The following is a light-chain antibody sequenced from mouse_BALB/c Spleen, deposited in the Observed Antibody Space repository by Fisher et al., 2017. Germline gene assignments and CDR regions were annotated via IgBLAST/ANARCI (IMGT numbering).Light chain of an antibody. CDR2: DTS. CDR1: SSVSY. Sequence: IVMTQTTAIMSASPGEKVTMTCSASSSVSYMYWYQQKPGSSPRLLIYDTSNLASGVPVRFSGSGSGTSYSLIISSMEAEDAATYYCHQRSSYPCTFGGGTKLEIK. CDR3: HQRSSYPCT. V-gene: IGKV4-55*01. J-gene: IGKJ2*01.